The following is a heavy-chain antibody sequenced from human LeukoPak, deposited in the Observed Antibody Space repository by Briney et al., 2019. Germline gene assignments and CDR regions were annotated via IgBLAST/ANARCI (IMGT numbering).Heavy chain of an antibody. CDR3: ARDSTTVTKLYYYYYMDV. CDR1: GYTFTNYG. Sequence: ASVKVSCKASGYTFTNYGISWVRQAPGQGLEWMGWISIYNGNTDYAQKLRGRVTMTTDTSTSTAYMELRSLRSDDTAVYYCARDSTTVTKLYYYYYMDVWGKGTTVTVSS. J-gene: IGHJ6*03. CDR2: ISIYNGNT. D-gene: IGHD4-17*01. V-gene: IGHV1-18*01.